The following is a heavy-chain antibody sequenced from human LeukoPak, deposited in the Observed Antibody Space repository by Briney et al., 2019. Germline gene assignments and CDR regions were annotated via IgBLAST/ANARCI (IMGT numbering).Heavy chain of an antibody. CDR3: ARGPSGYHNT. Sequence: GGSLRLSCAASGFTFSSYSMTWVRQAPGKGLEWVSSISSSSSHIYYADSVKGRFTMSRDNAKNSLYLQMNSLRADDTAVYYCARGPSGYHNTGGQGTLVTVSS. CDR2: ISSSSSHI. D-gene: IGHD5-12*01. V-gene: IGHV3-21*01. J-gene: IGHJ4*02. CDR1: GFTFSSYS.